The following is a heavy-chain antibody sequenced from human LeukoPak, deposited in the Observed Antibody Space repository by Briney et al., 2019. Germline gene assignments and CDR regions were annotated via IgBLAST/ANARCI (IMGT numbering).Heavy chain of an antibody. V-gene: IGHV3-33*01. CDR1: GFTFSSYG. CDR3: AREDYYGSGSGFDP. J-gene: IGHJ5*02. CDR2: IWYDGSNK. Sequence: PGRSLRLSCAASGFTFSSYGMHWVRQAPGKGLEWVAVIWYDGSNKYYADSVKGRFTISRDNSKNTLYLQMNSLRAEDTAVYYCAREDYYGSGSGFDPWGQGTLVTVSS. D-gene: IGHD3-10*01.